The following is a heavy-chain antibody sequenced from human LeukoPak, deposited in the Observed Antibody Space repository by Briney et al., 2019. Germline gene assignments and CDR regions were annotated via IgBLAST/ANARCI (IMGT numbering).Heavy chain of an antibody. CDR3: AKDWNGDGGFWFDP. D-gene: IGHD1-1*01. J-gene: IGHJ5*02. V-gene: IGHV3-48*03. CDR2: ISSSGSTM. CDR1: GFTFSSYE. Sequence: GGSLRLSCAASGFTFSSYEMNWVRQAPGKGLEWVSYISSSGSTMYYADSVKGRFTISRDNSKNSLYLQMNSLRTEDTALYYCAKDWNGDGGFWFDPWGQGTLVTVSS.